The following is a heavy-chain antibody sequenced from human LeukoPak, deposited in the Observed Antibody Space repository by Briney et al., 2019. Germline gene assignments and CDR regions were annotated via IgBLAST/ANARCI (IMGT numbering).Heavy chain of an antibody. CDR2: INPNSGGT. CDR3: ARGEFGVAAAGLVGY. V-gene: IGHV1-2*02. J-gene: IGHJ4*02. Sequence: ASVKVSCKASGYTFTGYYMHWVRQAPGQGLEWMGWINPNSGGTNYAQKFQGRVTMTRDTSISTAYMELSRLRSDDTAVYYCARGEFGVAAAGLVGYWGQGTLVTVPS. CDR1: GYTFTGYY. D-gene: IGHD6-13*01.